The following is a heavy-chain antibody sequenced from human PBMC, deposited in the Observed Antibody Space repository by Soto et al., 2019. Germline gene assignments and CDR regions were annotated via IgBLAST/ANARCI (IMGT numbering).Heavy chain of an antibody. J-gene: IGHJ5*02. CDR1: GYTFTGYS. CDR2: INPNSGVT. D-gene: IGHD6-19*01. Sequence: ASVKVSCKASGYTFTGYSMHWVRQAPGQGLEWMGWINPNSGVTNYAQNFQGWVTMTRDTSISTAYMELRSLRSDDTAVYYCAREVVRVAGTRWFDPWGQGTLVTVS. CDR3: AREVVRVAGTRWFDP. V-gene: IGHV1-2*04.